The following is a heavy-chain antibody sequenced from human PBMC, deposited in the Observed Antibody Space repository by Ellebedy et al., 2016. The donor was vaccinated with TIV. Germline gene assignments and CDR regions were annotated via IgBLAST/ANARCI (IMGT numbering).Heavy chain of an antibody. CDR3: ARGPRKMPGRNYYYGLDV. CDR1: GFSFSHYW. CDR2: TRDKANSYTT. V-gene: IGHV3-72*01. J-gene: IGHJ6*04. D-gene: IGHD1-1*01. Sequence: GESLKISCVASGFSFSHYWMAWVRQAPGKGLEWVGRTRDKANSYTTEYAASVKGRFTISRDDSSSSLFLQMNSLKNEDTAVYYCARGPRKMPGRNYYYGLDVWGKGTTVTVSS.